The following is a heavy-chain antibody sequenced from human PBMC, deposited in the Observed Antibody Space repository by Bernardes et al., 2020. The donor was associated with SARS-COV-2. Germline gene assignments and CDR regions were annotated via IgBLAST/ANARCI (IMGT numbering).Heavy chain of an antibody. J-gene: IGHJ4*02. CDR1: GFSLSTSGVA. CDR2: ISWDDDK. D-gene: IGHD6-13*01. CDR3: AHSGHASTWYRLDD. Sequence: SGPTLVKPTQTLTLTCTFSGFSLSTSGVAVGWIRQPPGKALEWLALISWDDDKRYRPSLKSRLSITRDTSKNQVVLTMTNMDPVDTATYYCAHSGHASTWYRLDDWGQGTLVTVSS. V-gene: IGHV2-5*02.